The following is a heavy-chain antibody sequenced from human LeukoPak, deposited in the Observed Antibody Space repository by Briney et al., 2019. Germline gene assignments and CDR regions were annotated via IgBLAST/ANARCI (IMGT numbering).Heavy chain of an antibody. V-gene: IGHV4-31*03. D-gene: IGHD3-22*01. Sequence: SQTLSLACTVSGGSISSGGYYWSWIRQHSGKGLEWIGYIYYSGSTYYNPSLKSRVTISVDTSKDQFSLKLSSVTAADTAVYYCASASYYYDSRAFDIWGQGTMVTVSS. J-gene: IGHJ3*02. CDR1: GGSISSGGYY. CDR3: ASASYYYDSRAFDI. CDR2: IYYSGST.